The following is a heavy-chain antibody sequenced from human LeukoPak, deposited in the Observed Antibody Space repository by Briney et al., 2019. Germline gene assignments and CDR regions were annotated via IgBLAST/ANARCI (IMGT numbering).Heavy chain of an antibody. CDR1: GYSFTSYW. J-gene: IGHJ6*03. CDR2: IYPGDSDT. D-gene: IGHD1-26*01. Sequence: GESLKISCKGSGYSFTSYWIGWVRQMPGKGLEWMGIIYPGDSDTRYSPSFQGQVTISADKSISTAYLQWSSLKASDTAMYYCARGRFGVVGATTTPFYYMDVWGKGTTVTISS. V-gene: IGHV5-51*01. CDR3: ARGRFGVVGATTTPFYYMDV.